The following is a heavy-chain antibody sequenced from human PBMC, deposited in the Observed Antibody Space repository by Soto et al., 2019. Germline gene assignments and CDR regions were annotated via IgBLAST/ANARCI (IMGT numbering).Heavy chain of an antibody. Sequence: QVRLVESGGGVVQPGGSLRLSCAASGFTFTSHSLHWVRQAPGKGLEWVALIVFDGSHEYYTDSVKGRFAISRDNSKNTLYLQMNSLTSEDTAVYYCARVGGDNHNPLDFWGQGTLVTVSS. CDR2: IVFDGSHE. D-gene: IGHD2-21*02. CDR1: GFTFTSHS. CDR3: ARVGGDNHNPLDF. J-gene: IGHJ4*02. V-gene: IGHV3-30*09.